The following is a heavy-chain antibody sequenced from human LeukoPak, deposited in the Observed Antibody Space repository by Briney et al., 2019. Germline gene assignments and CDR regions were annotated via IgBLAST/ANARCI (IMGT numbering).Heavy chain of an antibody. Sequence: PGRSLRLSCAASGFTFSGYSMHWVRQAPGKGLEWVAVMSSDGSNEYYADSVKGRFTISRDNSKDTLYLQMNSLRAEDTAVYYCAKGVYGDYVGGSPTDYYYYYGMDVWGQGTTVTVSS. V-gene: IGHV3-30-3*01. J-gene: IGHJ6*02. CDR2: MSSDGSNE. CDR1: GFTFSGYS. CDR3: AKGVYGDYVGGSPTDYYYYYGMDV. D-gene: IGHD4-17*01.